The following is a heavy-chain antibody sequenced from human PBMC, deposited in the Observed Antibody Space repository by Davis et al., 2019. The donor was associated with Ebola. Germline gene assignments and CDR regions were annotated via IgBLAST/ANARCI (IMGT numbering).Heavy chain of an antibody. CDR2: IRSKAYGGKT. V-gene: IGHV3-49*04. D-gene: IGHD6-13*01. CDR3: TRDLKQPPPSYYYVMDV. CDR1: GFTFRDYA. Sequence: GESLKISCTASGFTFRDYAMNWVRQAPGKGLEWVGFIRSKAYGGKTQYAASVKGRFTISRDDSKSIAYMQMNSLKTEDTAVYYCTRDLKQPPPSYYYVMDVWGQGTTVTVSS. J-gene: IGHJ6*02.